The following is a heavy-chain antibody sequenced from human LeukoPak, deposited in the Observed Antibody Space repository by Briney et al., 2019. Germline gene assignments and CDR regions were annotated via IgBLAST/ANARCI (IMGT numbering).Heavy chain of an antibody. J-gene: IGHJ4*02. CDR3: TRQELTGTGRGFFNY. Sequence: SETLSLTCTVSGGSISSDHYSWAWIRQPPGKGLEWIGTIYFSGTTYYNPSLKSRITMSVDTSKKQFSLKLNSVTAADTAMYFCTRQELTGTGRGFFNYWSQGNLVTVSS. V-gene: IGHV4-39*01. D-gene: IGHD1-20*01. CDR2: IYFSGTT. CDR1: GGSISSDHYS.